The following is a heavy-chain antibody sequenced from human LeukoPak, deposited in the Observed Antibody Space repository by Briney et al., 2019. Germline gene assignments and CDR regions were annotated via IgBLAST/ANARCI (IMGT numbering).Heavy chain of an antibody. Sequence: GGSLRLSCAASGFTFSSYGMHWVRQAPGKGLEWVSYISSSSSTIYYADSVKGRFTISRDNAKNSLYLQMNSLRAEDTAVYYCARDDCPMVRGPVTLYYGGQGTLVTVSS. CDR3: ARDDCPMVRGPVTLYY. CDR1: GFTFSSYG. D-gene: IGHD3-10*01. CDR2: ISSSSSTI. J-gene: IGHJ4*02. V-gene: IGHV3-48*04.